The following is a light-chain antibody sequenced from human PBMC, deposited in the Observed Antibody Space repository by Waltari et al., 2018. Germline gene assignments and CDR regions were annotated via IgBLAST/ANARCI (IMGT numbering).Light chain of an antibody. CDR2: DAA. J-gene: IGKJ1*01. Sequence: EIMLTQSPGTLSLSPGERATLSCRASQSISKYLAWDQQKPGQAPRLLIYDAASRATGIPDRFGGSGSGTDFSLTISRLEPEDSAVYYCQKYGTLPATFGQGTKVEIK. V-gene: IGKV3-20*01. CDR1: QSISKY. CDR3: QKYGTLPAT.